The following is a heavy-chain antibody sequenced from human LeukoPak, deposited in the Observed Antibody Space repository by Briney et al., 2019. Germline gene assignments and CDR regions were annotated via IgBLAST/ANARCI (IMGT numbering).Heavy chain of an antibody. J-gene: IGHJ1*01. Sequence: GGSLRLSCAASGFTFSSYWMQWVRQAPGNGLGWVSRINSDGSSTSYEDSVKGRFTISRDNAKNTLYLQMISLRAEDPAVYYCVSLGRIAVAGTSKTEYCQHWGQGTLVTVSS. D-gene: IGHD6-19*01. V-gene: IGHV3-74*01. CDR3: VSLGRIAVAGTSKTEYCQH. CDR1: GFTFSSYW. CDR2: INSDGSST.